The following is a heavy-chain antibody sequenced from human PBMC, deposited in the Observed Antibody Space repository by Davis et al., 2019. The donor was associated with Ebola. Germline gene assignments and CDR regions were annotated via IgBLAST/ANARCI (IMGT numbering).Heavy chain of an antibody. J-gene: IGHJ4*02. V-gene: IGHV4-39*01. CDR2: IYYRGNT. CDR1: GGSILSRSYY. Sequence: PGGSLRLSCTVSGGSILSRSYYWGWIRQPPGKGLEWIGSIYYRGNTFYNPPLKSRVTISVDTSKNQISLKMSSVTAADTAVYYCASPPVLYSSSPNPDYWGQGTLVTVSS. CDR3: ASPPVLYSSSPNPDY. D-gene: IGHD6-13*01.